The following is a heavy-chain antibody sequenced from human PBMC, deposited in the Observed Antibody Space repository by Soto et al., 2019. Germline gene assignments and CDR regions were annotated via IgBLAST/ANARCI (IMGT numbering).Heavy chain of an antibody. CDR3: ARDSRYDSSAYALDY. Sequence: ASVKVSCKASGYTFTNYYVHWVRQAPAQGLEWMGIINPSGGSTTYAQNFQRRVTMTRDTSTSTVYMELSSLRSEDTAVYYCARDSRYDSSAYALDYWGQGTLVTVSS. CDR1: GYTFTNYY. V-gene: IGHV1-46*01. J-gene: IGHJ4*02. CDR2: INPSGGST. D-gene: IGHD3-22*01.